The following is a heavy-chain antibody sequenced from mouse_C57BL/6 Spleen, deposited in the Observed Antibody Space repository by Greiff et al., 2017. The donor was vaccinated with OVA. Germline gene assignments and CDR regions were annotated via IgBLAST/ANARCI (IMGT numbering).Heavy chain of an antibody. CDR2: IYPGDGDT. Sequence: QVQLQQSGAELVKPGASVKISCKASGYAFSSYWLNWVKQRPGKGLEWIGQIYPGDGDTNYNGKFKGKATLTADKSSSTAYMQLSSLTSEDSAVYFCARGDYITTVVVPFDYWGQGTTLTVSS. V-gene: IGHV1-80*01. CDR1: GYAFSSYW. CDR3: ARGDYITTVVVPFDY. J-gene: IGHJ2*01. D-gene: IGHD1-1*01.